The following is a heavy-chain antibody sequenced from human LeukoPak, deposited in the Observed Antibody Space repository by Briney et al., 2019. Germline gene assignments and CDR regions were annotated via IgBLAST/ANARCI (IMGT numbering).Heavy chain of an antibody. CDR2: IKQDGSDK. Sequence: GGSLRLSCATSRFTGSGDYMTWVRQAPGKGLEWVGNIKQDGSDKNYMDSVKGRSTISRDNTKNSVYLQMSSLRAEDTAVYYCAREVWGPEYWGQGTLVTVSS. CDR1: RFTGSGDY. CDR3: AREVWGPEY. D-gene: IGHD1-14*01. J-gene: IGHJ4*02. V-gene: IGHV3-7*01.